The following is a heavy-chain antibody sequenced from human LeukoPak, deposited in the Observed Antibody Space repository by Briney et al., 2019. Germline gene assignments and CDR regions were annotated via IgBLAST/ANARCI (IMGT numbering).Heavy chain of an antibody. V-gene: IGHV3-74*01. J-gene: IGHJ3*02. Sequence: GGSLRLSCAASGFTFISSWMLWVRQTPGKGLVWLSRISPDGSSTSYADSVKGRFTVSRDIARNTLSLQMNSLRAEDSAVYYCARLQGITPQPMTEGFDIWGQGTMVTVSS. CDR1: GFTFISSW. D-gene: IGHD3-16*01. CDR2: ISPDGSST. CDR3: ARLQGITPQPMTEGFDI.